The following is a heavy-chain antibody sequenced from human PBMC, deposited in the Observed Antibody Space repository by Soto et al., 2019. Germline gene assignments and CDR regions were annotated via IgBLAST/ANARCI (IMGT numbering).Heavy chain of an antibody. J-gene: IGHJ5*02. V-gene: IGHV4-34*01. CDR1: GGFLSESY. CDR2: INHVGGT. Sequence: KTSETLSLTCAVYGGFLSESYWTWIRLPPGKGLEWIGEINHVGGTNYNPSLKSRVTMSVDTSQNQFSLRLISVTAADTAMYFCVRIRYQLPSSVLWLDPWGQGTPVTSPQ. D-gene: IGHD3-16*01. CDR3: VRIRYQLPSSVLWLDP.